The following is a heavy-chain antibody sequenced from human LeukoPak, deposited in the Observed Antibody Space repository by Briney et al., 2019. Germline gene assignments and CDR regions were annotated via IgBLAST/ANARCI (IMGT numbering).Heavy chain of an antibody. Sequence: SETLSLTCTVSGGSISSYYWSWIRQPPGKGLEWIGYIYYSGSTNHNPSLKSRVTISIDTSKNQISLRLTSVIAADTAVYYCAGYGNYWDWYFDLWGRGTLVTVSS. CDR2: IYYSGST. J-gene: IGHJ2*01. CDR3: AGYGNYWDWYFDL. D-gene: IGHD4-11*01. V-gene: IGHV4-59*01. CDR1: GGSISSYY.